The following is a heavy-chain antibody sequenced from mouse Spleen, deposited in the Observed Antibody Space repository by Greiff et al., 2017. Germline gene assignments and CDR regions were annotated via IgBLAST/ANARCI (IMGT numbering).Heavy chain of an antibody. V-gene: IGHV1-42*01. CDR2: INPSTGGT. CDR1: GYSFTGYY. J-gene: IGHJ3*01. D-gene: IGHD2-3*01. CDR3: ARSGVGYYVPFAY. Sequence: VQLQQSGPELVKPGASVKISCKASGYSFTGYYMNWVKQSPEKSLEWIGEINPSTGGTTYNQKFKAKATLTVDKSSSTAYMQLKSLTSEDSAVYYCARSGVGYYVPFAYWGQGTLVTVSA.